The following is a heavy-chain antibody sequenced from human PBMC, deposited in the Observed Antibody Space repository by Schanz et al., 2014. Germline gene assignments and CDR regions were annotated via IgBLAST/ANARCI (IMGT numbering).Heavy chain of an antibody. CDR2: IWYDGSNK. CDR3: AKCIGWYGRCAFDI. D-gene: IGHD6-19*01. V-gene: IGHV3-33*06. J-gene: IGHJ3*02. CDR1: GFTFSKYG. Sequence: QVQLVESGGGVVQPGRSLRLSCAASGFTFSKYGMHWVRQAPGKGLEWVAVIWYDGSNKDYADSVKGRFTISRDNSKNMLYLQMNSLRGEDTAVYYCAKCIGWYGRCAFDIWGQGTMVTVSS.